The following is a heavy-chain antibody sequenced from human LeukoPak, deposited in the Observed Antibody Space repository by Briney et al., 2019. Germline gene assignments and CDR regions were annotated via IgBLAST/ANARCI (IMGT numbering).Heavy chain of an antibody. V-gene: IGHV4-38-2*01. Sequence: SETLSLTCAVSGYSISDGYYWAWIRQPPGKGLEWIAHIYRSGSAYYNPSLKSRVSISVGMSEDHLSLKVSSVTAADTAVYYCARFYGSDWFFDFWGQGTLVTVSS. D-gene: IGHD3-9*01. CDR1: GYSISDGYY. J-gene: IGHJ4*02. CDR3: ARFYGSDWFFDF. CDR2: IYRSGSA.